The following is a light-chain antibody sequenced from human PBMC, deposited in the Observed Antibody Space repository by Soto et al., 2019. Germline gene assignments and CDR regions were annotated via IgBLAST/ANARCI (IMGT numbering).Light chain of an antibody. J-gene: IGKJ1*01. CDR3: QQGYSSRWT. CDR2: ATS. CDR1: QNIRSY. V-gene: IGKV1-39*01. Sequence: DIPMTQSPSSLSASVGDRVTITCRASQNIRSYLNWYQQKPGKAPQLLIYATSSLQTGVPSRFSASGSGTDFSLVISDLQPEDSATYYCQQGYSSRWTSGRGTKVDI.